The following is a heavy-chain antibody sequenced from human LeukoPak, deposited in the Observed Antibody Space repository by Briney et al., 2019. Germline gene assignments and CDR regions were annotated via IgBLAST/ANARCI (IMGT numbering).Heavy chain of an antibody. D-gene: IGHD3-10*01. CDR1: GFTFSSYA. Sequence: GGSLRLSCAASGFTFSSYAMSWVRQAPGKGLEWVSAISGSGGSTYYADSVKGRFTISRDNSKNTLYLLMNSLRAEDTAIYYCAKAAFGELFYYYGMDVWGRGTTVTVSS. CDR3: AKAAFGELFYYYGMDV. V-gene: IGHV3-23*01. CDR2: ISGSGGST. J-gene: IGHJ6*02.